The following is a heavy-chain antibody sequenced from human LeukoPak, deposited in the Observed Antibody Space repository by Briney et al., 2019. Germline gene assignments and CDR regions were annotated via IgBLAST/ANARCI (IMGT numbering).Heavy chain of an antibody. Sequence: GGSLRLSCAASGFTFSSYSMNWVRQAPGKGLEWVSYISSSSSSYIYYADSVKGRFTISRDNAKNSLYLQMNSLRAEDTAVYYCARDCSSTSCYMVDAFDIWGQGTMVTVSS. D-gene: IGHD2-2*02. CDR1: GFTFSSYS. CDR2: ISSSSSSYI. V-gene: IGHV3-21*05. J-gene: IGHJ3*02. CDR3: ARDCSSTSCYMVDAFDI.